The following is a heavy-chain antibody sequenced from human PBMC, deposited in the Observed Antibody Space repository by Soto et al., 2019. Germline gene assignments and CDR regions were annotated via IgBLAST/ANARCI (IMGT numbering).Heavy chain of an antibody. CDR3: AKGGYYSLFDI. D-gene: IGHD3-16*01. CDR1: GFPFSSYA. CDR2: ISGSGGRT. V-gene: IGHV3-23*01. Sequence: GGSLRLSCVASGFPFSSYAMSWVRQTPGKGLEWVSGISGSGGRTYYGDSVKGRFTISRDNSNNTLSLQMHILRVEGTAVYFCAKGGYYSLFDIWGEGTVVTVSS. J-gene: IGHJ3*02.